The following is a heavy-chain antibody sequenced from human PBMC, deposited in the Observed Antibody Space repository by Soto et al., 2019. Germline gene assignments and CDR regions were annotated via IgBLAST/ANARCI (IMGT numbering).Heavy chain of an antibody. CDR3: AKYCGGNCTHFDA. CDR1: GYNFIAYY. J-gene: IGHJ4*02. V-gene: IGHV1-46*01. D-gene: IGHD2-21*02. CDR2: RNPMSGAT. Sequence: QVQLVQSGAEVKKPGSSVKLSCKASGYNFIAYYIYWVRQAPRQGPERMGMRNPMSGATNYAQKSQGRVTVTRDTSTSTDYLELSRLRSEDGAVYYCAKYCGGNCTHFDAWGQGTLVTVSS.